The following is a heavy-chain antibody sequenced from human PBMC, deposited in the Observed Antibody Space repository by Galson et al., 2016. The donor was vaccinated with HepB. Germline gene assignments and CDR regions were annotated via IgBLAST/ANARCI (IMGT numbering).Heavy chain of an antibody. D-gene: IGHD2-15*01. V-gene: IGHV4-39*01. J-gene: IGHJ1*01. Sequence: ETLSLTCTVSGGSMSISSYYWGWIRQPPGKGLQWIGSFYYSGSTYYTPSLKSRVTISVDASKNLFSLKLSSATAADTAVYYCAYSGDFTIRNFQHWGQGTLVTVSS. CDR3: AYSGDFTIRNFQH. CDR1: GGSMSISSYY. CDR2: FYYSGST.